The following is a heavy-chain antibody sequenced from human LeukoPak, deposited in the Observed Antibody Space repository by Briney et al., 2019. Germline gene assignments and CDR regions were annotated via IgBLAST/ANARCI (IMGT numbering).Heavy chain of an antibody. CDR2: IIPIFGTA. D-gene: IGHD3-22*01. CDR1: GGTFSSYA. V-gene: IGHV1-69*13. J-gene: IGHJ6*02. CDR3: ARAPSYYDSSAPTYYYGMDV. Sequence: SVKVSCKASGGTFSSYAISWVRQAPGQGLEWMGGIIPIFGTANYAQKFQGRVTITADESTSAAYMELSSLRSEDTAVYYCARAPSYYDSSAPTYYYGMDVWGQGTTVTVSS.